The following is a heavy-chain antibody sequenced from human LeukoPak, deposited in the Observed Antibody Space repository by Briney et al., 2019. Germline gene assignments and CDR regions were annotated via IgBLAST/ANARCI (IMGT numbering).Heavy chain of an antibody. CDR1: GGSISSYY. Sequence: SETLSLTCTVSGGSISSYYWSWIRQPPGKGLEWIGYIYYSGSTNYNPSLKSRVTISVDTSKNQFSLKLSSVTAADTAVYYCARGPRGRPSGWYFDLWGRGTLVTVSS. J-gene: IGHJ2*01. CDR3: ARGPRGRPSGWYFDL. CDR2: IYYSGST. V-gene: IGHV4-59*01. D-gene: IGHD1-26*01.